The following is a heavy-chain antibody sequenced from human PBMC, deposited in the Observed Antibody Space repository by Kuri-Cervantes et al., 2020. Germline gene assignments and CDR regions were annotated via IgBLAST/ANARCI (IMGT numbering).Heavy chain of an antibody. Sequence: ASVKVSCKASGYTFTSYYMLWVRQAPGQGLEWMGIINPSGGSTSYAQKFQGRVTMTRDTSTSTVYMELSSLRSEDTAVYYCAAGFWSGYSYYYYYMDVWGKGTTVTVSS. J-gene: IGHJ6*03. CDR1: GYTFTSYY. CDR3: AAGFWSGYSYYYYYMDV. D-gene: IGHD3-3*01. CDR2: INPSGGST. V-gene: IGHV1-46*01.